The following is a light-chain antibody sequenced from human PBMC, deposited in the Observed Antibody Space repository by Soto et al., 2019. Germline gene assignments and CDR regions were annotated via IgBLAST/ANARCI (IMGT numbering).Light chain of an antibody. J-gene: IGKJ4*01. CDR2: GAS. CDR3: QQYNNWPALT. Sequence: EIVMTQSPATLSVSPGERATLSLMASQSVSGNLAWYQQKPGQAPRLLIYGASTRATGIPARFSGSGSGTEFTLTISSLQSEDFAVYYCQQYNNWPALTFGGGTKVDI. V-gene: IGKV3-15*01. CDR1: QSVSGN.